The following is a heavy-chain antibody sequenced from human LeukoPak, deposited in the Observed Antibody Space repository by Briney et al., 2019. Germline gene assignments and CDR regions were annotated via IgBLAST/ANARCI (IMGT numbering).Heavy chain of an antibody. V-gene: IGHV3-7*01. D-gene: IGHD3-16*01. CDR3: ARDDAYSSFSY. Sequence: GGSLRLSCAASGFTFSSYAMSWVRQAPGKGLEWVASIKQDGSQRDYVGSVKGRFTISRDNAKNSLYLQMNSLRVEDTAVYYCARDDAYSSFSYWGQGALVTVSS. CDR2: IKQDGSQR. CDR1: GFTFSSYA. J-gene: IGHJ4*02.